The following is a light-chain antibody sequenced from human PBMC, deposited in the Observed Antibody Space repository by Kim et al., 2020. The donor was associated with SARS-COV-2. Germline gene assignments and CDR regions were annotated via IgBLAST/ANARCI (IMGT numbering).Light chain of an antibody. CDR3: CSYAGGYTHVV. V-gene: IGLV2-11*01. Sequence: QSALTQPRPVSGSPGQSVTISCTGTSSDVGAYNYVSWYQQHPGKAPKLMIHDVDKWPSGVPDRFSGSKSGNTASLTISGLQAEDEADYYCCSYAGGYTHVVFGGGTKVTVL. J-gene: IGLJ2*01. CDR1: SSDVGAYNY. CDR2: DVD.